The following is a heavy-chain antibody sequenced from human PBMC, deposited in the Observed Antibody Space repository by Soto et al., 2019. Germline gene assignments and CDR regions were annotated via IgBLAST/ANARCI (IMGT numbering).Heavy chain of an antibody. Sequence: ASVKVSCKASGYTFTSYDINWVRQATGQGLEWMGWMNPNSGNTGYAQKFQGRVTMTRNTSISTAYMELSSLRSEDTAVYYCARAWGSTSTRNYYYYYYMDVWGKGTTVTVSS. D-gene: IGHD2-2*01. V-gene: IGHV1-8*01. J-gene: IGHJ6*03. CDR2: MNPNSGNT. CDR1: GYTFTSYD. CDR3: ARAWGSTSTRNYYYYYYMDV.